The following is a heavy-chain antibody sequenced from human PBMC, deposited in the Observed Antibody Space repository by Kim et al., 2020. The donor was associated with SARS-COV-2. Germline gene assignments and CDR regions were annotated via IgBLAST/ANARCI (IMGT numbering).Heavy chain of an antibody. CDR3: ARGSGNYGFDS. Sequence: GGSLRLSCAASGFTFSSHWMHWVRQVPGKGPVWVSRINADRSVIEYAASVKGRFTISRDNAKSTLYLQMNSLRPEDTAVYYCARGSGNYGFDSWGQG. V-gene: IGHV3-74*01. CDR2: INADRSVI. D-gene: IGHD3-22*01. J-gene: IGHJ4*02. CDR1: GFTFSSHW.